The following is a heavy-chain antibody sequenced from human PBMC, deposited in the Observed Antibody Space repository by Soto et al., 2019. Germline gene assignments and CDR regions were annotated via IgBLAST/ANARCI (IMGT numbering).Heavy chain of an antibody. J-gene: IGHJ6*02. Sequence: GGSLRLSCEGSGFTFSTYNMDWVRQAPGKGVEWVSYMSNTGRTIFYADSVRGRFTISRDNAKNALFLQMNSLRDEDTAVYYCARDGNRGYDMDVWGQGTTVTVSS. V-gene: IGHV3-48*02. CDR3: ARDGNRGYDMDV. CDR2: MSNTGRTI. CDR1: GFTFSTYN.